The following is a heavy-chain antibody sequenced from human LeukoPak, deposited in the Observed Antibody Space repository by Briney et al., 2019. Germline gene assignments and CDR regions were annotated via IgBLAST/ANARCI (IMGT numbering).Heavy chain of an antibody. D-gene: IGHD2-21*01. V-gene: IGHV3-30*03. J-gene: IGHJ4*02. CDR3: ARDCDSAHYFDY. CDR2: VSYDGNNK. Sequence: GGSLRLSCAASRFTFSSYSMNWVRQAPGKGLEWVAVVSYDGNNKYYADSVKGRFTISRDNSKNTMSLLMNSLRAEDTAVYYCARDCDSAHYFDYWGREPWSPSPQ. CDR1: RFTFSSYS.